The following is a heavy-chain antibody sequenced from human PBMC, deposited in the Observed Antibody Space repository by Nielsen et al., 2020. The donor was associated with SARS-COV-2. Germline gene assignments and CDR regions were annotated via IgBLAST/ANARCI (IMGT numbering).Heavy chain of an antibody. V-gene: IGHV1-24*01. CDR3: APPPLSGSYLMGDY. J-gene: IGHJ4*02. CDR2: FDPEDGET. Sequence: ASVKVSCKVSGYTLTELSMHWVRQAPGKGLEWMGGFDPEDGETIYAQKFQGRVTMTEDTSTDTAYMELSSLRSEDTAVYYCAPPPLSGSYLMGDYWGQGTLVTVSS. CDR1: GYTLTELS. D-gene: IGHD1-26*01.